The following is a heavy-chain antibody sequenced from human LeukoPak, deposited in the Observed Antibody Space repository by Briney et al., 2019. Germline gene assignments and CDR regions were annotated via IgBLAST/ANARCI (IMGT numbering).Heavy chain of an antibody. CDR3: ARADLLTGYYILDY. V-gene: IGHV1-2*02. CDR1: GYTFTGYY. J-gene: IGHJ4*02. CDR2: INPNSGGT. Sequence: GASVKVSCKASGYTFTGYYMHWVQQAPGQGLEWMGWINPNSGGTNYAQKFQGRVTMTRDTSISTPYMELSRLRSDDTAMYYCARADLLTGYYILDYWGQGTLVTVSS. D-gene: IGHD3-9*01.